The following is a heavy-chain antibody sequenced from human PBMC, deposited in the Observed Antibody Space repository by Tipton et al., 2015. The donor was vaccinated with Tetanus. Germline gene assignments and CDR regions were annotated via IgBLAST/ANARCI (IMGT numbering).Heavy chain of an antibody. CDR1: GDSISSSEYY. V-gene: IGHV4-39*01. Sequence: TLSLTCTVSGDSISSSEYYWGWIRQPPGEGLEWIASVYYSGSTYYNPSLKSRVTISVDTSKNQFSLKLSSVTAADTAVYYCARLIVGATTPEYFQHWGQGTLVTVSS. CDR2: VYYSGST. CDR3: ARLIVGATTPEYFQH. J-gene: IGHJ1*01. D-gene: IGHD1-26*01.